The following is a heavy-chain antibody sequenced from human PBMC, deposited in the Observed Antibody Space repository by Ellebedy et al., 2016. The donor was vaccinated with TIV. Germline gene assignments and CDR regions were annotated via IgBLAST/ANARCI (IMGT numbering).Heavy chain of an antibody. J-gene: IGHJ6*02. D-gene: IGHD5-24*01. Sequence: SGPTLVKPTQTLTLTYTFSGFSLSTSGVGVGWIRQPPGKALEWLALIYWDDDKRYSPSLKSRLTITKDTSKNQVVLTMTNMDPVDTATYYCAHSEMATPPPRPLYGMDVWGQGTTVTVSS. V-gene: IGHV2-5*02. CDR2: IYWDDDK. CDR1: GFSLSTSGVG. CDR3: AHSEMATPPPRPLYGMDV.